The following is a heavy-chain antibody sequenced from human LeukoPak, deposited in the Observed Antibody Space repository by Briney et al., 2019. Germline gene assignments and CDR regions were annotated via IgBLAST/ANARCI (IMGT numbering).Heavy chain of an antibody. Sequence: PGGSLRLSCAASGFTFSSYWMSWVRQAPGKGLEWVANIKQDGSEKYYVDSVKGRFTISRDNSKNTLYLQMNSLRAEDTAVYYCAGAAAGTDNWFDPWGQGTLVTVSS. CDR1: GFTFSSYW. V-gene: IGHV3-7*01. J-gene: IGHJ5*02. D-gene: IGHD6-13*01. CDR2: IKQDGSEK. CDR3: AGAAAGTDNWFDP.